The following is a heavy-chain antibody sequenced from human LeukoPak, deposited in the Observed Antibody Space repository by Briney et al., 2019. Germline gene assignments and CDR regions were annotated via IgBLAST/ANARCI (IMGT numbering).Heavy chain of an antibody. CDR3: AKVNLRAGRCGGGSCSLGYYGMDV. Sequence: QPGRSLRLSCAASGFTFSSSDMHWVRQAPGKGLEWVAVISYDATNKYYADSVKGRFTISRDNSKNTLYLQTNSLRAEDTAVYYCAKVNLRAGRCGGGSCSLGYYGMDVWGQGTTVTVSS. V-gene: IGHV3-30*18. CDR1: GFTFSSSD. CDR2: ISYDATNK. J-gene: IGHJ6*02. D-gene: IGHD2-15*01.